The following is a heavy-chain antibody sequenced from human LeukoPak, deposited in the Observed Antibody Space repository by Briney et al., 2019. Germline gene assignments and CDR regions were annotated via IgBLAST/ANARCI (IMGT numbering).Heavy chain of an antibody. D-gene: IGHD2-8*01. J-gene: IGHJ4*02. CDR2: INPNSGGT. CDR3: ARTDCTNGVCYLTLFDY. Sequence: ASVKVSCKASGYTFTGYYMHWMRQGPGQGLEWMGLINPNSGGTNYAQKFQGRVTMTRDTSISTAYMELSRLRSDDTAVYYCARTDCTNGVCYLTLFDYWGQGTLVTVSS. CDR1: GYTFTGYY. V-gene: IGHV1-2*02.